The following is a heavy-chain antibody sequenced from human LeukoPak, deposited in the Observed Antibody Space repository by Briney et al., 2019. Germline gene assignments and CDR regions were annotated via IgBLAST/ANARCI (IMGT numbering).Heavy chain of an antibody. CDR3: ARDMVITDYAFDI. V-gene: IGHV4-59*12. CDR1: GGSISSYY. Sequence: SETLSLTCTVSGGSISSYYWSWIRQPPGKGLEWIGYIYYSGSTNYNPSLKSRVTISVDTSKNQFSLQLNSVTPEDTAVYYCARDMVITDYAFDIWGQGTMVTVSS. CDR2: IYYSGST. D-gene: IGHD3-22*01. J-gene: IGHJ3*02.